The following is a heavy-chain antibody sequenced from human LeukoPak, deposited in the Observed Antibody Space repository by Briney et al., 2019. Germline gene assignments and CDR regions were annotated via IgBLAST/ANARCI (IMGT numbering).Heavy chain of an antibody. V-gene: IGHV3-21*01. Sequence: GGSLRLSCAASGFTFSSYSMNWVRQAPGKGLEWVSSISSSSSYIYYAGSVKSRFTISRDNAKNSLYLQMNSLRAEDTAVYYCARVATYSNPDYYYMDVWGKGTTVTVSS. CDR2: ISSSSSYI. CDR3: ARVATYSNPDYYYMDV. J-gene: IGHJ6*03. CDR1: GFTFSSYS. D-gene: IGHD4-11*01.